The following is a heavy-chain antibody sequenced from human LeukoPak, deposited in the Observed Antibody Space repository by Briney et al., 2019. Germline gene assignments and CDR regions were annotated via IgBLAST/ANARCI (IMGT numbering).Heavy chain of an antibody. CDR2: ISSRSATI. Sequence: PGGSLRLSCAASGFTFKTQNMNWVRQAPGKGLEWISYISSRSATIYYADSVKGRFTVSRDNVKNSLSPHMTSLRAEDTAVYYCARAHGSYYDILTAYFDSWGQGTLVTVSS. CDR3: ARAHGSYYDILTAYFDS. D-gene: IGHD3-9*01. CDR1: GFTFKTQN. V-gene: IGHV3-48*01. J-gene: IGHJ4*02.